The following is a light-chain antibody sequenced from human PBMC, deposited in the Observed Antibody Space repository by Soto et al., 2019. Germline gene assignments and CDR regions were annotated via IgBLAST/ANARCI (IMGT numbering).Light chain of an antibody. CDR3: QQYYSTPIP. CDR1: QSVLYSSNNKNY. V-gene: IGKV4-1*01. J-gene: IGKJ5*01. CDR2: WAS. Sequence: DIVMTQSPDSLAVSLGKRATINCKSSQSVLYSSNNKNYLAWYQQKPGQPPKLLIYWASTRESGVPDRFSGSGSGTDFTLTISSLQAEDVAVYYCQQYYSTPIPFGQGTRLQI.